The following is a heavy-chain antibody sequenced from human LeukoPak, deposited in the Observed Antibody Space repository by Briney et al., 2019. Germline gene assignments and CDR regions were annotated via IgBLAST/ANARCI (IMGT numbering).Heavy chain of an antibody. D-gene: IGHD3-22*01. V-gene: IGHV3-7*01. CDR1: GFTFSSYW. CDR3: AGDPRGYYDSSAFDI. J-gene: IGHJ3*02. CDR2: IKQDGCEK. Sequence: GGSLRLSCAASGFTFSSYWMSWVRQAPGKGLEWVANIKQDGCEKYYVDSVKGRFTISRDNAKNSLYLQMNSLRAEDTAVYYCAGDPRGYYDSSAFDIWGQGTMVTVSS.